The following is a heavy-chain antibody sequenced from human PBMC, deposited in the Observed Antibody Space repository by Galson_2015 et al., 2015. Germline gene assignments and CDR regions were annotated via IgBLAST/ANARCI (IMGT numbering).Heavy chain of an antibody. V-gene: IGHV4-59*01. Sequence: LTCTVSGGSITYYYWSWIRQPPGKGLEWIGYIYYSGSTNYNPSLKSRVTISLDTSNNRFSLSLNSVTAADTAVYYCARGGTNWNFDSWGQGTLVTVSS. J-gene: IGHJ4*02. CDR1: GGSITYYY. CDR3: ARGGTNWNFDS. D-gene: IGHD1-1*01. CDR2: IYYSGST.